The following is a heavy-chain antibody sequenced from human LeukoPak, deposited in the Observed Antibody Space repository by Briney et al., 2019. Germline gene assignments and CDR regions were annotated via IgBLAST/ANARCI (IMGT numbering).Heavy chain of an antibody. Sequence: GGSLRLSCAASGFTLSIYAMSWVRRAPGKGLEWVSAISGSGGTAYYADSVKGRFTISRDNSKNTLYLQMNSLRAEDTAVYYCAKGSEYSSSRYPRGSDYWGQGTLVTVSS. CDR3: AKGSEYSSSRYPRGSDY. V-gene: IGHV3-23*01. D-gene: IGHD6-6*01. J-gene: IGHJ4*02. CDR1: GFTLSIYA. CDR2: ISGSGGTA.